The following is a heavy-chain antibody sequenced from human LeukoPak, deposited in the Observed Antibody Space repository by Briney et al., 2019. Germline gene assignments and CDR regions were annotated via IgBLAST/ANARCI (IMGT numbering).Heavy chain of an antibody. D-gene: IGHD6-13*01. CDR1: GFTFSSYA. V-gene: IGHV3-30*04. CDR2: ISYNGSNK. Sequence: GRSLRLSCAASGFTFSSYAMHWVRQAPGKGLEWVAVISYNGSNKYYADSVKGRFTISRDNSKNTLYLQMNSLRAEDTAVYYCARESYSRIPGYWGQGNLVTVSS. CDR3: ARESYSRIPGY. J-gene: IGHJ4*02.